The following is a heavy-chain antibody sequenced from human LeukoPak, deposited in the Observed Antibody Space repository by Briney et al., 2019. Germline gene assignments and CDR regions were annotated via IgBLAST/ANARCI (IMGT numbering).Heavy chain of an antibody. CDR2: IYYSGST. V-gene: IGHV4-59*12. CDR1: GGSISSYY. D-gene: IGHD5-18*01. CDR3: ARGGYSYGFKAWFDP. Sequence: SETLSLTCTVSGGSISSYYWSWIRQPPGKGLEWIGYIYYSGSTSYNPSLKSRVTISVDTSKKQFSLKLSSVTAADTAVYYCARGGYSYGFKAWFDPWGQGTLVTVSS. J-gene: IGHJ5*02.